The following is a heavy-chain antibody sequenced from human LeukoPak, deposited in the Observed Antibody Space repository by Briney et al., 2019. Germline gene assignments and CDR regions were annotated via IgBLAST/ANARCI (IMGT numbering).Heavy chain of an antibody. D-gene: IGHD3-10*01. CDR1: GGSISSYY. J-gene: IGHJ4*02. CDR2: IYYSGST. Sequence: SETLSLTCTVSGGSISSYYWSWIRQPPGKGLEWIGYIYYSGSTNYNPSLKSRVTISVDTSKNQFSLKLSSVTAADTAVYYCARGDGEMNDYWGQGTLVTVSS. CDR3: ARGDGEMNDY. V-gene: IGHV4-59*08.